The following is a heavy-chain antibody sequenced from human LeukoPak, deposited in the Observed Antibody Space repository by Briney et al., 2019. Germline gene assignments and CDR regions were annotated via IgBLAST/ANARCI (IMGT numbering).Heavy chain of an antibody. CDR2: ISSSSSYI. J-gene: IGHJ4*02. Sequence: GGSLRLSFVASEFTFSSYNMNWVRQAPGKGLEWVSSISSSSSYIYYADSVRGRFTISRDNAKNSLYLQMNSLRAEDTAVYYCARSRAGTPVFDYWGQGTLVTVSS. V-gene: IGHV3-21*04. D-gene: IGHD1-1*01. CDR1: EFTFSSYN. CDR3: ARSRAGTPVFDY.